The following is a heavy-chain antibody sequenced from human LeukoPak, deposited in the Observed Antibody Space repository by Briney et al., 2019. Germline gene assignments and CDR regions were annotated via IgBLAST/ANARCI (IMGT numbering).Heavy chain of an antibody. Sequence: GASVKVSCKASGYTFTSFGIIWVRQAPGQGLEWMGWISAYNGNTNYAQKVQGRVTMTTDRSTSTAYMELRSLRSDDTAVYYCARVPLKVGLWSGAFDIWGQGTMVTVSS. V-gene: IGHV1-18*01. CDR2: ISAYNGNT. CDR3: ARVPLKVGLWSGAFDI. J-gene: IGHJ3*02. CDR1: GYTFTSFG. D-gene: IGHD2-21*01.